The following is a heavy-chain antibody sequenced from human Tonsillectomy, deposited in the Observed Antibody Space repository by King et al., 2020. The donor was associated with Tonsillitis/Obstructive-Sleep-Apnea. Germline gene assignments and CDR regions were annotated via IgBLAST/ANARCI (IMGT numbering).Heavy chain of an antibody. J-gene: IGHJ6*03. D-gene: IGHD4-11*01. CDR2: IYYSGST. CDR1: GGSISIGRYY. Sequence: QLQESGPGLVKPSQTLSLTCTVSGGSISIGRYYWSWIRQHPGKGLEWIGYIYYSGSTYRNPSLKSLVTISLDTSKNQFSLKLSSVTAADTAVYYCARAIGSNYGNYYYYYMDVWGKGTTVTVSS. CDR3: ARAIGSNYGNYYYYYMDV. V-gene: IGHV4-31*01.